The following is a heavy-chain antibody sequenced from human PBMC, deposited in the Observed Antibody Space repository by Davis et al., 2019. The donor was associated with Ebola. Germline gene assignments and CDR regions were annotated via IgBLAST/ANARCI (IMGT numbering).Heavy chain of an antibody. D-gene: IGHD3-3*01. J-gene: IGHJ4*02. CDR3: AKDIITIFGVVIGGY. CDR2: ISYDGSNK. CDR1: GFTFSDYY. V-gene: IGHV3-30*18. Sequence: GESLKISCAASGFTFSDYYMSWIRQAPGKGLECVAVISYDGSNKYYADSVKGRFTISRDNSKNTLYLQMNSLRAEDTAVYYCAKDIITIFGVVIGGYWGQGTLVTVSS.